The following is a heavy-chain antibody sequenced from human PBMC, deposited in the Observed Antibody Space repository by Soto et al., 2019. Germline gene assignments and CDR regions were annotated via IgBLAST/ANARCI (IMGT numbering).Heavy chain of an antibody. V-gene: IGHV4-31*03. J-gene: IGHJ6*02. Sequence: SETLSLTCTVSGGSISSGGYYWSWIRQHPGKGLEWIGYIYYSGSTYYNPSLKSRVTISVDTSKNQFSLKLSSVTAADTAVYYCAIGEVCSSTSCYGTYYYYGMDVWGQGTTVTVSS. D-gene: IGHD2-2*01. CDR1: GGSISSGGYY. CDR2: IYYSGST. CDR3: AIGEVCSSTSCYGTYYYYGMDV.